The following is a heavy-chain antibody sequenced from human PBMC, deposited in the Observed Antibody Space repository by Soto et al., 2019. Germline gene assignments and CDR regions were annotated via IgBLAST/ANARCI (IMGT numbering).Heavy chain of an antibody. D-gene: IGHD3-10*01. J-gene: IGHJ5*02. CDR2: ISSSSSST. CDR3: ARGATMVRGRPPWFDP. Sequence: EVQLVESGGGLVQPGGSLRLSCAASGFTFSSYSMNWVRQAPGKGLEWVSHISSSSSSTYYADSVKGRFTISRDNAKNSLSLQMNSLRAEDTAVYYCARGATMVRGRPPWFDPWGQGTLVTVSS. CDR1: GFTFSSYS. V-gene: IGHV3-48*01.